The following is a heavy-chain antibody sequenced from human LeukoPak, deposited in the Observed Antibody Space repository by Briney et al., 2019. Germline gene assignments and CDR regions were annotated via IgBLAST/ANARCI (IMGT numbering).Heavy chain of an antibody. Sequence: SETLSLTCAVYGGSFSCYYWSWIRPPPGKGLEWIGEINHSGSTNYNPSLKSRVTISVDTSKNQFSLKLSSVTAADTAVYYCARSSIRLKRWFDPWGQGTLVTVSS. CDR1: GGSFSCYY. CDR3: ARSSIRLKRWFDP. J-gene: IGHJ5*02. V-gene: IGHV4-34*01. CDR2: INHSGST.